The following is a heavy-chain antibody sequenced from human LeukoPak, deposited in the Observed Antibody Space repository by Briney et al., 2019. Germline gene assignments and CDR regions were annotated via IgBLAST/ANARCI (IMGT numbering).Heavy chain of an antibody. CDR3: ARTTEEYYGSGKYRKYYSYYYYMDV. CDR2: INHSGST. Sequence: SETLSLTCAVYGGSFSGYYWSWIRQPPGKGLEWIGEINHSGSTNYNPSLKSRVTISVDTSKNQFSLKLSSVTAADTAVYYCARTTEEYYGSGKYRKYYSYYYYMDVWGKGTTVTVSS. D-gene: IGHD3-10*01. J-gene: IGHJ6*03. CDR1: GGSFSGYY. V-gene: IGHV4-34*01.